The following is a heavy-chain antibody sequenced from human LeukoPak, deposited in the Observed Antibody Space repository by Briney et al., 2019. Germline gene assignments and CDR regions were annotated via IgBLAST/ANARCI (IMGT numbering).Heavy chain of an antibody. V-gene: IGHV3-23*01. CDR2: ISGSGGRT. Sequence: GGSLRLSCAASGFTFSSYAMSWVRQAPGKGLEWVSAISGSGGRTYYADSVKGRFTISRDNSKNTLYLRMNSLRADDTAVYYCAKDYLGSSNAFDVWGRGTMVTVSP. J-gene: IGHJ3*01. D-gene: IGHD6-13*01. CDR1: GFTFSSYA. CDR3: AKDYLGSSNAFDV.